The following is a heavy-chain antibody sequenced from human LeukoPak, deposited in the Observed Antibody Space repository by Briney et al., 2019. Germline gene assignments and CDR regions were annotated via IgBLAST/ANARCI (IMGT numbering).Heavy chain of an antibody. CDR2: FDPEDGET. J-gene: IGHJ4*02. Sequence: ASVKVSCKVSGYTLTELSMHWVRQAPGKGLEWMGGFDPEDGETVYAQKFQGRVTMTEDTSTDTAYMELSSLRSEDTAVYYCARDLLDTAMVEGPPFDYWGQGTLVTVSS. V-gene: IGHV1-24*01. D-gene: IGHD5-18*01. CDR3: ARDLLDTAMVEGPPFDY. CDR1: GYTLTELS.